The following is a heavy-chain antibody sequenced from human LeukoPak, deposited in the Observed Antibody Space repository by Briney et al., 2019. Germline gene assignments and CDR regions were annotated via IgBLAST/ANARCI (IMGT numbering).Heavy chain of an antibody. V-gene: IGHV4-4*07. CDR1: GGSLSTYY. CDR2: IYTSGST. Sequence: SETLSLTCTVSGGSLSTYYWNWIRQPAGKGLEWIGRIYTSGSTNYNPSLKSRVTISVDTSKNQFSLRLSSVTAADTAVYYCARCSGNGYDYSWFDPWGPGTLVTVSS. D-gene: IGHD5-12*01. CDR3: ARCSGNGYDYSWFDP. J-gene: IGHJ5*02.